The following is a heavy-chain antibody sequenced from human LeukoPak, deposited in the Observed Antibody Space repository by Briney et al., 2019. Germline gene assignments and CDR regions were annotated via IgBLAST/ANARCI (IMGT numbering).Heavy chain of an antibody. J-gene: IGHJ3*02. CDR2: TYYRSKWYN. CDR1: GDSLSSNSAA. V-gene: IGHV6-1*01. CDR3: ARVVVVPDAFDI. D-gene: IGHD2-2*01. Sequence: SQTLSLTCALSGDSLSSNSAAWNWLRQSPSRGLEWLGRTYYRSKWYNDYAVSVKSRITINPDTSKNQFSLQLNSVTPEDTAVYYCARVVVVPDAFDIWGQGTMVTVSS.